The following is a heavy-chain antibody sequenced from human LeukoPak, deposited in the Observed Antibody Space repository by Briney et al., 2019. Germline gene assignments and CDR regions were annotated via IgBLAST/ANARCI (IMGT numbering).Heavy chain of an antibody. D-gene: IGHD5-24*01. J-gene: IGHJ4*02. CDR2: INPNSGGT. Sequence: ASVKVSCKASGYTFTGYYMHWVRQAPGQGLEWMGWINPNSGGTNYAQKFQGRVTMTRDTCISTAYMELSRRRSDDTAVYYCARLVRWLQAFDYWGQGTLVTVSS. CDR3: ARLVRWLQAFDY. CDR1: GYTFTGYY. V-gene: IGHV1-2*02.